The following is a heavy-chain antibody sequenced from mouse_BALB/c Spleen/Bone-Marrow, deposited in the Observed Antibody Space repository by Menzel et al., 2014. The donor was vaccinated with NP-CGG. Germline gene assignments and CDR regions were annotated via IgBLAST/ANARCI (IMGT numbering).Heavy chain of an antibody. D-gene: IGHD2-1*01. Sequence: SGAELVKPGTSVKVSCKASGYAFTNYLIEWIKNRPGQGLEWIGVINPGSGGTNYNEKFKGKATLTADKSSSTAYMQLSSLTSDDSAVYFCARGDLYYGNLYAMDYWGQGTSVTVSS. CDR2: INPGSGGT. J-gene: IGHJ4*01. CDR3: ARGDLYYGNLYAMDY. CDR1: GYAFTNYL. V-gene: IGHV1-54*01.